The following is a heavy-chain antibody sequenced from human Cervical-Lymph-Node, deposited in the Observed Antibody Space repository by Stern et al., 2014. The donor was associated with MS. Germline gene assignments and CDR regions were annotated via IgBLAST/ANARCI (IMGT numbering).Heavy chain of an antibody. Sequence: EVQLVESGGGLVKPGGSLRLSCAVSGFTFSSYCVNWVRQTPGKGLEWVSSISSTSTYIYYSDSVKGRFTISRDNAKNSLYLQMNSLRAEDTAVYYCAKDARQGTAGAFDVWGQGTMVTVSS. J-gene: IGHJ3*01. CDR3: AKDARQGTAGAFDV. CDR1: GFTFSSYC. V-gene: IGHV3-21*01. CDR2: ISSTSTYI.